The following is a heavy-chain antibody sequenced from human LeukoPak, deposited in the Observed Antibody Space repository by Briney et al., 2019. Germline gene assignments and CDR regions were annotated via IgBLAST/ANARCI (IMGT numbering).Heavy chain of an antibody. Sequence: SQSLSLTCTVSGGSISSGDYYWSWIRQPPGKGLEWIGYIYYSGSTYYNPSLKSRVTISVDTSKNQFSLKLSSVTAADTAVYYCARGGDYDYVWGSNKYYFDYWGQGTLVTVSS. J-gene: IGHJ4*02. D-gene: IGHD3-16*01. CDR3: ARGGDYDYVWGSNKYYFDY. CDR1: GGSISSGDYY. V-gene: IGHV4-30-4*08. CDR2: IYYSGST.